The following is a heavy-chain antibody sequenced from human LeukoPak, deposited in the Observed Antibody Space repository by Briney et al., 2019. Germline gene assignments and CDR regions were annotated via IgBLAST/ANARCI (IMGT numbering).Heavy chain of an antibody. CDR3: AKRNSSGDNNFDY. D-gene: IGHD6-19*01. CDR2: ISGSGDRT. Sequence: GGSLRLSCAASGFTFGSYAMSWGRQAPGKGLEGVSAISGSGDRTYYAYSLKGRFTISRDNSKNTLYLQMNSLSAEDTAVYYCAKRNSSGDNNFDYWGQGTLVTVSS. V-gene: IGHV3-23*01. J-gene: IGHJ4*02. CDR1: GFTFGSYA.